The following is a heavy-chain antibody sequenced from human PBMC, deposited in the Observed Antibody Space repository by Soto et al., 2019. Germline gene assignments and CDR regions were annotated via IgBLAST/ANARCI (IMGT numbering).Heavy chain of an antibody. CDR2: IDSNGGT. D-gene: IGHD3-10*01. CDR3: VRQGFGRLHGLVDV. J-gene: IGHJ6*02. V-gene: IGHV4-59*08. Sequence: QVQLQESGPGLVKPSETLSLTCTVSDDSSSNYKWSWIRQPPGRRLEWIGYIDSNGGTSYNPSLQSRVTISIDTSTNQFFLKLSSVTAADTAVYYCVRQGFGRLHGLVDVWGQGTTVTVCS. CDR1: DDSSSNYK.